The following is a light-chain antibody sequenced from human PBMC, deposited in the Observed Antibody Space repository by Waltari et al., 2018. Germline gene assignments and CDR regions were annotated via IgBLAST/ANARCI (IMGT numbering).Light chain of an antibody. CDR2: DVS. CDR1: GSDVGGYSF. V-gene: IGLV2-14*03. Sequence: QSALTQPASVSGSPGQSITISCTGTGSDVGGYSFVSWYQQHPGKAPKLIIYDVSYRPSGVSNRFSGSKSGNTASLTISGLQAEDEADYHCSSYTSSTAVVFGGGTKLTVL. CDR3: SSYTSSTAVV. J-gene: IGLJ2*01.